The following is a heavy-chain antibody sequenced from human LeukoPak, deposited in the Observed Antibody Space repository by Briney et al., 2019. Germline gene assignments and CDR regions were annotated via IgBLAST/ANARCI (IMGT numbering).Heavy chain of an antibody. Sequence: GGSLRLSCAASGFTFSSYGMPWVRQAPGKGLEWVAVISYDGSNKYYADSVKGRFTISRDNSKNTLYLQMNSLRAEDTAVYYCARYAKISSRGAFDIWGQGTMVTVSS. CDR2: ISYDGSNK. CDR3: ARYAKISSRGAFDI. V-gene: IGHV3-30*03. J-gene: IGHJ3*02. D-gene: IGHD6-13*01. CDR1: GFTFSSYG.